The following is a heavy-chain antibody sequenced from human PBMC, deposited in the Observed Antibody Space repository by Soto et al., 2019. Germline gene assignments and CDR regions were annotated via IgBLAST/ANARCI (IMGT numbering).Heavy chain of an antibody. D-gene: IGHD2-15*01. CDR1: GFTFSSYN. CDR2: ISRSGDRT. J-gene: IGHJ4*02. V-gene: IGHV3-64*02. Sequence: EVQLVESGEGLVQPGGSLRLSCAASGFTFSSYNIHWIRLAPGKGLEFVSAISRSGDRTYYADSVKGRFTITRDNSKNTVWLQMGSLRAEDMAVYYCARARCSSGQCYYFDYWGRGALVSVS. CDR3: ARARCSSGQCYYFDY.